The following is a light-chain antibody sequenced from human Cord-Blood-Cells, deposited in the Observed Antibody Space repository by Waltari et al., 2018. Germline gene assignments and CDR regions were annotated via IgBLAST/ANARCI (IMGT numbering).Light chain of an antibody. J-gene: IGKJ1*01. CDR1: QGISTL. CDR3: QQANSFPRT. V-gene: IGKV1-12*01. CDR2: AAS. Sequence: DIQMIQYPSSVAASVGDRISFTCRASQGISTLLAWDQQEPGKAPKLLIYAASSLQSGVPSRFSGSGSGTDFTLTIRSLQPEDFATYYCQQANSFPRTFGQGTKVEIK.